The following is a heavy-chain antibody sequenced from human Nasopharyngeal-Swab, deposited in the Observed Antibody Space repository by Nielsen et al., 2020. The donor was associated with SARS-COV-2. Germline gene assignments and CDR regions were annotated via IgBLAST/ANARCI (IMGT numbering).Heavy chain of an antibody. CDR1: GFSFSDYY. D-gene: IGHD3-22*01. Sequence: GESLKISCAASGFSFSDYYMSWLRQAPGKGPEWISYISSGGTTKYYADSVKGRFAISRDNARRSLFLQMNSLRAEDTALYYCARRAYYYDSRGFYEDYWGQGTLVTVSS. J-gene: IGHJ4*02. V-gene: IGHV3-11*04. CDR2: ISSGGTTK. CDR3: ARRAYYYDSRGFYEDY.